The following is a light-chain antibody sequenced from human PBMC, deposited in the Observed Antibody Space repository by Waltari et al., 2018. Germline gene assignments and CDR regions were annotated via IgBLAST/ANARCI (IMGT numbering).Light chain of an antibody. J-gene: IGKJ3*01. CDR2: GAS. V-gene: IGKV4-1*01. Sequence: DIVMTQSPDSLSVSLGERATINCKSSLSILHSSENKNYLGWYQQKSGQSPKLLIYGASTRESGVPDRVSGSGSGTDFTLTISSLQAEDVAVYYCQQYYRTPFTFGPGTKVDIK. CDR3: QQYYRTPFT. CDR1: LSILHSSENKNY.